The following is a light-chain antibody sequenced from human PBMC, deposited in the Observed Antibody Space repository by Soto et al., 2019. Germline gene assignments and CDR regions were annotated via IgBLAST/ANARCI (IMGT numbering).Light chain of an antibody. V-gene: IGKV3-20*01. CDR2: GAS. CDR1: QSVSSSY. J-gene: IGKJ4*01. Sequence: EIVLTQSPDTLSLSPGERAILSCRASQSVSSSYLAWYQQKPGQAPRLLIYGASSRATGIPARFTSSASGTDFTLTIDQLEPEDYAVYYYQQYGGSLFFGGGTQVQIK. CDR3: QQYGGSLF.